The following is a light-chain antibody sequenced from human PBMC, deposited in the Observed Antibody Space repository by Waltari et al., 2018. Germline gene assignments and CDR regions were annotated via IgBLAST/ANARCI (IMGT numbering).Light chain of an antibody. Sequence: QSALTQTATVSGSPGQSITISCTGTSSDVGTYNLVSLYQQHPGKAPTLIIYDVNKRPSGVSNRFSGSKSGNTASLTISGLQAADEADYYCCSYAGSAISVFGGGTKLTVL. CDR3: CSYAGSAISV. J-gene: IGLJ2*01. CDR2: DVN. V-gene: IGLV2-23*02. CDR1: SSDVGTYNL.